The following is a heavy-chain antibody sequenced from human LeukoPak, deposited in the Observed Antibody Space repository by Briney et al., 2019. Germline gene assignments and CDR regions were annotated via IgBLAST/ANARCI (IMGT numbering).Heavy chain of an antibody. Sequence: ASVKVSCKASGYTFTGYYMHWVRQAPGQGLEWMGRINPNSGGTNYAQKFQGRVTMTRDTSISTAYMELSGLRSDDTAVYHCASFMVWLKGFDYWGQGTLVTVSS. CDR3: ASFMVWLKGFDY. CDR1: GYTFTGYY. J-gene: IGHJ4*02. CDR2: INPNSGGT. V-gene: IGHV1-2*06. D-gene: IGHD5-24*01.